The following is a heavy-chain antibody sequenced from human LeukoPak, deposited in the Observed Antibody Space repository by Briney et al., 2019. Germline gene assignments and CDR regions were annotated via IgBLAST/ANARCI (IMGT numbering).Heavy chain of an antibody. J-gene: IGHJ4*02. Sequence: ASVKVSCRASGYTFTSYYMHWVRQAPGQGLEWMGWINPNSDGTDCAQQFQGRVTMTRDTSINTAYMELSRLRSDDTAIYYCARLEYDILTGHYYFDYWGQGTLVTVSS. V-gene: IGHV1-2*02. CDR1: GYTFTSYY. CDR2: INPNSDGT. CDR3: ARLEYDILTGHYYFDY. D-gene: IGHD3-9*01.